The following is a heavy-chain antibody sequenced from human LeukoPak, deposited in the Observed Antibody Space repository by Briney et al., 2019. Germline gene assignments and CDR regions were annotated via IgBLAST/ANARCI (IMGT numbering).Heavy chain of an antibody. CDR3: ARARWQLVPYFDS. J-gene: IGHJ4*02. CDR1: GYTLTDYY. V-gene: IGHV1-2*02. CDR2: INPNSGGT. D-gene: IGHD6-6*01. Sequence: ASVKVSCKASGYTLTDYYMHWVRQAPGQGLEWMGWINPNSGGTNFAQKFQGRVAMTRDTSISTAYMELGSLRSDDTDVYYCARARWQLVPYFDSWGQGTLVTVSS.